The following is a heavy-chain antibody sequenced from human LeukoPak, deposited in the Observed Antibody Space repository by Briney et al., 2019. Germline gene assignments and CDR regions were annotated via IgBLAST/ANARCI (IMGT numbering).Heavy chain of an antibody. CDR3: AAAPANYYDSSGYYLDY. CDR1: GGTFSSYA. J-gene: IGHJ4*02. V-gene: IGHV1-69*05. Sequence: SVKVSCKASGGTFSSYAISWVRQAPGQGLEWMGRIIPIFGTANYAQKFRGRVTITTDESTSTAYMELSSLRSEDTAVYYCAAAPANYYDSSGYYLDYWGQGTLVTVSS. D-gene: IGHD3-22*01. CDR2: IIPIFGTA.